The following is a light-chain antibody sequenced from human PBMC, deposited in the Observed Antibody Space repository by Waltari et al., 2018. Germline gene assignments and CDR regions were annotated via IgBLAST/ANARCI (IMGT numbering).Light chain of an antibody. CDR1: SSDVGGYNH. V-gene: IGLV2-14*01. Sequence: QSALTQPASVSGSPGQSITISCTGTSSDVGGYNHVSWYQQDPGKVPKLIIYDVSERPSGVSDRFSCSKSGNTASLTISGVQAEDETDYYCSSYTNRNTLIFGGGTKLTVL. CDR3: SSYTNRNTLI. CDR2: DVS. J-gene: IGLJ2*01.